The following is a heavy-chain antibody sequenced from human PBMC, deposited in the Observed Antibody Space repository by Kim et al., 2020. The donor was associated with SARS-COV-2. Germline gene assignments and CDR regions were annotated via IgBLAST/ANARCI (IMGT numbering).Heavy chain of an antibody. CDR3: AREAVAGSFNY. CDR1: GYTFSTFA. Sequence: ASVKVSCKASGYTFSTFALYWVRRAPGQRLEWMGWVNGGTGNTRYSRKFQGRISITRDTSATTASLELSGLISEDTAVYYCAREAVAGSFNYGGQGTLVTVSS. J-gene: IGHJ4*02. D-gene: IGHD6-19*01. CDR2: VNGGTGNT. V-gene: IGHV1-3*01.